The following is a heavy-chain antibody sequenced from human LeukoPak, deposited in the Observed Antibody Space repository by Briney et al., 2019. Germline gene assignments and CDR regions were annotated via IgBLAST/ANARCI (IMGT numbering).Heavy chain of an antibody. J-gene: IGHJ4*02. CDR2: ISYDGSNK. CDR3: AKDSPYSSGWYPVY. Sequence: GGSLRLSCAASGFTFSSYGMHWVRQAPGKGLEWVAVISYDGSNKYYADSVKGRFTISRDNSKNTLYLQMNSLRAEDTAVYYCAKDSPYSSGWYPVYWGQGTLVTVSS. CDR1: GFTFSSYG. V-gene: IGHV3-30*18. D-gene: IGHD6-19*01.